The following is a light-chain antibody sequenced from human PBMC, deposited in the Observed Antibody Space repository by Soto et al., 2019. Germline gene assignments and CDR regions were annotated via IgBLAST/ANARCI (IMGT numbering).Light chain of an antibody. J-gene: IGLJ2*01. CDR3: SSFTSSSTLV. CDR1: SSDVGTYKY. CDR2: EVS. V-gene: IGLV2-14*01. Sequence: QSALTQPASVSGSPGQSITISCTGSSSDVGTYKYVSWYQQHPGKAPKLMIFEVSNRPSGVSNCFSGSKSGNTASLTISGLQAEDEADDYCSSFTSSSTLVFGGGTKLTVL.